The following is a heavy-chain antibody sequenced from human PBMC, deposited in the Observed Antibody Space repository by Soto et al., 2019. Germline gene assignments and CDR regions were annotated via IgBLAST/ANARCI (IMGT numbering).Heavy chain of an antibody. CDR2: IYHSGST. V-gene: IGHV4-4*02. CDR1: GGSISSSNW. D-gene: IGHD3-3*01. CDR3: ARETRITIFGVVRARYYFDY. J-gene: IGHJ4*02. Sequence: QVQLQESGPGLVKPSGTLSLTCAVSGGSISSSNWWSWVRQPPGKGLEWIGEIYHSGSTNYNPSLKSRVTISVDKSKNQFSLKLSSVTAADTVVYYCARETRITIFGVVRARYYFDYWGQGTLVTVSS.